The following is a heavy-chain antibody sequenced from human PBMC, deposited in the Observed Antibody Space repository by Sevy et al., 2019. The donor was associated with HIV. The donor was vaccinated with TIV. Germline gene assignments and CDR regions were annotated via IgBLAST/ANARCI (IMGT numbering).Heavy chain of an antibody. D-gene: IGHD1-20*01. J-gene: IGHJ4*02. V-gene: IGHV4-39*02. CDR1: GGSISSNSYY. CDR3: ARRGIAGSTDYFDY. Sequence: SETLSLTCFVSGGSISSNSYYWGWICQPPGRELEWIGTIHYGGSTYYNPSLESRVTLSVDTSKNHFSLKLSSLTAADEALYYCARRGIAGSTDYFDYWGQGTLVTVSS. CDR2: IHYGGST.